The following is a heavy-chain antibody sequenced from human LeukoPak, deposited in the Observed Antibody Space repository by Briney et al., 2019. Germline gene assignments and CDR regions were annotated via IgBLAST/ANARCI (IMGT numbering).Heavy chain of an antibody. Sequence: PSETLSLTCTVSGGSISSYYWSWIRQPAGKGLEWIGRIYTSGSTNYNPSLKSRVTMSVDTSKNQFSLKLSSVTAADTAVYYCARGIAARGYNWFDPWGQGTLVTVSS. CDR2: IYTSGST. V-gene: IGHV4-4*07. J-gene: IGHJ5*02. D-gene: IGHD6-6*01. CDR3: ARGIAARGYNWFDP. CDR1: GGSISSYY.